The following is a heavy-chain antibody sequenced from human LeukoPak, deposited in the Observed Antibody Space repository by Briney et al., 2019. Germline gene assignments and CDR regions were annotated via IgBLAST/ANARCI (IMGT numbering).Heavy chain of an antibody. D-gene: IGHD3-10*01. V-gene: IGHV4-4*07. CDR2: IYSSGST. CDR1: GGSISSYY. CDR3: ARGGLVRGSIDSLIAFDI. Sequence: SETLSLTCTVSGGSISSYYWSWIRQPAGKGLEWIGRIYSSGSTTYNPSLKSRVTMSVDTSKNQFSLQLTSVTPEDTAVYYCARGGLVRGSIDSLIAFDIWGQGIMVTVSS. J-gene: IGHJ3*02.